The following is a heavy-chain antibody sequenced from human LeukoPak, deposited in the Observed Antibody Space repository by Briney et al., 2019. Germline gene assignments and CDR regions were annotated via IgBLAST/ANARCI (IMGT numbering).Heavy chain of an antibody. V-gene: IGHV1-2*02. Sequence: ASVNVSCKASGYTFSGYYMHWVRQAPGQGLEWMGWINSNSGGTNYAQKFQGGVTMTRDTSISTAYMELSRLTSDDTAVYYCASGDSSLLGWYFDYWGQGTLVTVSS. CDR2: INSNSGGT. CDR3: ASGDSSLLGWYFDY. D-gene: IGHD4-23*01. CDR1: GYTFSGYY. J-gene: IGHJ4*02.